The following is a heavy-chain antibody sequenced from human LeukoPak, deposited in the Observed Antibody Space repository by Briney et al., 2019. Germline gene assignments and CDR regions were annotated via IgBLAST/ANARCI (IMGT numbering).Heavy chain of an antibody. Sequence: GGSLRLSCAASGLTFSDCNMNWIRQAPGKGLEWVSYISSSGSSIYYADSVKGRFTSSRDNSKNTLYLQMGSLRAEDMAVYFCARGPVIPETIIPYYFDYWGRGTLVTVSS. CDR1: GLTFSDCN. J-gene: IGHJ4*02. CDR3: ARGPVIPETIIPYYFDY. D-gene: IGHD3-3*01. V-gene: IGHV3-11*04. CDR2: ISSSGSSI.